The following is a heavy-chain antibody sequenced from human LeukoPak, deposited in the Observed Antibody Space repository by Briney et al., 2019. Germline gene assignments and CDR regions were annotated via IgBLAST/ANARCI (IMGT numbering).Heavy chain of an antibody. CDR1: GFTFRGYS. CDR2: INDNGDNT. Sequence: GGSLRLSCVASGFTFRGYSMHWVRQAPGKGLEYVSAINDNGDNTFYANSVKGRFTISRDNSKNTLYLQMGSLTAEDTALFYCARVGRRTYDMWGQGTVVTVSS. J-gene: IGHJ3*02. V-gene: IGHV3-64*01. CDR3: ARVGRRTYDM. D-gene: IGHD1-1*01.